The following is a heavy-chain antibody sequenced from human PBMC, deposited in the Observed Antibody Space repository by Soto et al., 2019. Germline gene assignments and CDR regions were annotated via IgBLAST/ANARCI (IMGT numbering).Heavy chain of an antibody. D-gene: IGHD2-15*01. CDR2: IIPILGIA. CDR3: ARDGIGGTTFRGYLDY. CDR1: GGTFSSYT. Sequence: GASVKVSCKASGGTFSSYTISWVRQAPGQGLEWMGRIIPILGIANYADSVMGRFTISRDNSKNTLYLEMNSLRAEDTAVYYCARDGIGGTTFRGYLDYWGQGNLVTVSS. J-gene: IGHJ4*02. V-gene: IGHV1-69*04.